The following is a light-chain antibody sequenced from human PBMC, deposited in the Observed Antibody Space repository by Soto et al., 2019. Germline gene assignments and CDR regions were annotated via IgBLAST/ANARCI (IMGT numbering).Light chain of an antibody. CDR3: MQALQTPFT. Sequence: ILMTQSPLSLPVTPGEPASISCRSSQSLLQTNGNTYLDWYLQKPGQSPQLLISLATNRASGVPDRFSGSGSGTDFTLKISRVEAEDGGVYYCMQALQTPFTFGGGAKVDIK. CDR2: LAT. J-gene: IGKJ4*01. CDR1: QSLLQTNGNTY. V-gene: IGKV2-28*01.